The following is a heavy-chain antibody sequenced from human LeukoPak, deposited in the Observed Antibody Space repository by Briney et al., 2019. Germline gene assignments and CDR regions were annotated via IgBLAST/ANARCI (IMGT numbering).Heavy chain of an antibody. CDR2: FDPEDGET. CDR3: ATAGGSGQNYYFDY. D-gene: IGHD3-10*01. J-gene: IGHJ4*02. CDR1: GYTLTELS. V-gene: IGHV1-24*01. Sequence: VASVKVSCKVSGYTLTELSMHWVRQAPGKGLEWMGGFDPEDGETIYAQKFQGRVTMTEDTSTDTAYMELSSLRPEDTAVYYCATAGGSGQNYYFDYWGQGTLVTVSS.